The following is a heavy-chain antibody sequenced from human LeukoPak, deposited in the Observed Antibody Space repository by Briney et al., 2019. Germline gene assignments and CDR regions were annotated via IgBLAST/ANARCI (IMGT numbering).Heavy chain of an antibody. Sequence: SETLSLTCAVYGGSFSGYYWSWIRQPPGKGLEWIGEINNSGSTYYNPSLKSRVTISVDTSKNQFSLRLSSVTAADTAVYYCARAMVRGVITNWFDPWGQGTLVTVSS. CDR2: INNSGST. V-gene: IGHV4-34*01. D-gene: IGHD3-10*01. J-gene: IGHJ5*02. CDR1: GGSFSGYY. CDR3: ARAMVRGVITNWFDP.